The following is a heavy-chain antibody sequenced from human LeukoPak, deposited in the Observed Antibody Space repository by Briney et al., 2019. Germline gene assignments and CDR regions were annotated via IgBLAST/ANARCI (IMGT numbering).Heavy chain of an antibody. J-gene: IGHJ4*02. Sequence: GGSLRLSCAASGFTFSDYYMSWIRQAPGKGLEWVSYISSSGSTIYYADSVKGRYTISRDNAKNSLYLQMNSLRAEDTAVYYCAREAQIITMVRGYFDYWGQGTLVTVSS. D-gene: IGHD3-10*01. CDR1: GFTFSDYY. CDR3: AREAQIITMVRGYFDY. V-gene: IGHV3-11*04. CDR2: ISSSGSTI.